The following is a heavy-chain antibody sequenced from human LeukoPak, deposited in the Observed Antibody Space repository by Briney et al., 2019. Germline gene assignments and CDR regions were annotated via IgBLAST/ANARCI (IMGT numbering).Heavy chain of an antibody. D-gene: IGHD1-26*01. CDR2: IYGDGSFT. Sequence: GGSLRLSCAASGFTFSNFWMHWVRQAPGKGLVWVALIYGDGSFTRYADSVKGRFTISRDNAKNTVYLQMNSLRVEDTAVYYCAKDKGWGYSAYDCYGMDVWGQGTTVTVSS. CDR1: GFTFSNFW. CDR3: AKDKGWGYSAYDCYGMDV. V-gene: IGHV3-74*01. J-gene: IGHJ6*02.